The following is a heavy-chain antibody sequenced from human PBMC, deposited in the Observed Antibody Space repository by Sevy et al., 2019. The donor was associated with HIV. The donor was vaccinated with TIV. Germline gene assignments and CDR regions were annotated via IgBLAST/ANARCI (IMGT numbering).Heavy chain of an antibody. CDR3: ARELRGFGGSDPVDY. J-gene: IGHJ4*02. V-gene: IGHV1-2*02. CDR2: INPYSGET. Sequence: ASVKVSCKDSGYSFSAYYMNWVRQAPGQGLEWMGWINPYSGETNYTQNFQGRVTMTRDTSINTAYMELSRLTSDDTAVYYCARELRGFGGSDPVDYWGQGTLVTVSS. CDR1: GYSFSAYY. D-gene: IGHD5-12*01.